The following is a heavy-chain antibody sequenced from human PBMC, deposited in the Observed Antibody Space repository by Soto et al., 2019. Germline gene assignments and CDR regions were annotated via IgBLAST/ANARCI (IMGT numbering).Heavy chain of an antibody. CDR1: GYTFTSYA. D-gene: IGHD2-21*02. Sequence: ASVKVSCKASGYTFTSYAMHWVRQAPGQRLEWMGWINAGNGNTKYSQKFQGRVTITRDTSASTAYMELSSLRSEDTAVYYCARDLDHCGGDCYLLNPFYYYYGMDVWGQGTTVTVS. CDR2: INAGNGNT. CDR3: ARDLDHCGGDCYLLNPFYYYYGMDV. J-gene: IGHJ6*02. V-gene: IGHV1-3*01.